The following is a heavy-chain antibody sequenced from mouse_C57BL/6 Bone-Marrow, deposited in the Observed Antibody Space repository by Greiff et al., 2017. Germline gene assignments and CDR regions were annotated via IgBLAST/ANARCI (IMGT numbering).Heavy chain of an antibody. Sequence: QVQLQQPGAELVKPGASVKLSCTASGYTFTSYWMHWVKQTPGQGLEWIGMIHPNSGTTNYYEKFKRKATLTVDKSSSTAYMQRSSLTSEDSAVYYCARRKGFAYWGQGTLVTVSA. CDR3: ARRKGFAY. V-gene: IGHV1-64*01. CDR2: IHPNSGTT. CDR1: GYTFTSYW. J-gene: IGHJ3*01.